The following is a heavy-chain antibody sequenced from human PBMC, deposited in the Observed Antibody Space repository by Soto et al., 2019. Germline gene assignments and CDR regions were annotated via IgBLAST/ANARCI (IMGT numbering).Heavy chain of an antibody. Sequence: GGSLRLSCAASGFTFSNYAMSWVRQAPGKGLEWVSSISETGGTTQYADSVKGRFTISRDKSKSTLYLQMNSLRAEDTAVYYCARGPNRQQLVPQKLFDYWGQGTLVTVSS. CDR1: GFTFSNYA. CDR2: ISETGGTT. D-gene: IGHD6-13*01. CDR3: ARGPNRQQLVPQKLFDY. J-gene: IGHJ4*02. V-gene: IGHV3-23*01.